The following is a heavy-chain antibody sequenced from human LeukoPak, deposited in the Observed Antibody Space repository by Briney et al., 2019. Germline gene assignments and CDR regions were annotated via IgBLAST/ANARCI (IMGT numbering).Heavy chain of an antibody. D-gene: IGHD3-9*01. V-gene: IGHV1-8*03. Sequence: GASVKVSCKASGYTFTSYDINWVRQATGQGLEWMGWMNPNSGNTGYAQKFQGRVTITRNTSISTAYMELSSLRSEDTAVYYCARGTADYDILTGSFSKYYYYYMDVWGKGTTVTVSS. CDR3: ARGTADYDILTGSFSKYYYYYMDV. CDR1: GYTFTSYD. J-gene: IGHJ6*03. CDR2: MNPNSGNT.